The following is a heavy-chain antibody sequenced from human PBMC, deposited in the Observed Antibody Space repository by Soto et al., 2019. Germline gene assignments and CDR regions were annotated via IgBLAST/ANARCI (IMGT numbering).Heavy chain of an antibody. Sequence: EVQLLESGGGLVQPGGSLRLSCAASGFTFSSYAMSWVRQAPGKGLEWVSAIIGSGGRTYYADSVKGRFTISRDNSKNTLYLQMNTLRVEDTAVYYCAKVRIMGSTTFWGMDVWGQGTKVTVSS. CDR3: AKVRIMGSTTFWGMDV. V-gene: IGHV3-23*01. CDR2: IIGSGGRT. D-gene: IGHD3-16*01. CDR1: GFTFSSYA. J-gene: IGHJ6*02.